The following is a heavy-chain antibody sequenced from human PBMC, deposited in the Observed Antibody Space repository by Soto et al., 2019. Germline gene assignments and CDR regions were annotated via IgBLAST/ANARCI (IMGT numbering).Heavy chain of an antibody. CDR1: GGTFNNYV. Sequence: QVQLVQSGAEVKKPGSSVKVSCRASGGTFNNYVINWVRQAPGQGLGWMAGIIPIFGTPNYAQRFQGRVTITADKSTSTAYMELNSLRSEDTAVYYCAGRCDGTNCLAHFDYWGQGTLVTVSS. CDR3: AGRCDGTNCLAHFDY. V-gene: IGHV1-69*06. J-gene: IGHJ4*02. D-gene: IGHD2-2*01. CDR2: IIPIFGTP.